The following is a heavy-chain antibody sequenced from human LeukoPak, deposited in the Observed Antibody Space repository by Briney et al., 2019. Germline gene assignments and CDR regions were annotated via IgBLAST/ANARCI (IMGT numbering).Heavy chain of an antibody. D-gene: IGHD4-17*01. V-gene: IGHV4-30-2*04. J-gene: IGHJ4*02. CDR2: IYQNGNT. Sequence: NWVRQPPGKGLEWIGYIYQNGNTYYNPSLKSRVTISVDTSKNQFSLRLSSVTAADTAVYYCARHFTRYGDPEYFDYRGQGTLVTVSS. CDR3: ARHFTRYGDPEYFDY.